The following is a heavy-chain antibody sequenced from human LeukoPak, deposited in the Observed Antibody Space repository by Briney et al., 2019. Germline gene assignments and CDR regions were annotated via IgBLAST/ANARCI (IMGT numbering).Heavy chain of an antibody. CDR3: ARIGYSSSSLDY. CDR1: GFPFSSYW. D-gene: IGHD6-13*01. Sequence: GRSPRLACAASGFPFSSYWMTWVRQAPGKGLEWVANIKQDESVKYYVDSVKGRFTISRDNAKNSLYLQMNSLRAEDTAVYYCARIGYSSSSLDYWGQGTLVTVSS. CDR2: IKQDESVK. J-gene: IGHJ4*02. V-gene: IGHV3-7*01.